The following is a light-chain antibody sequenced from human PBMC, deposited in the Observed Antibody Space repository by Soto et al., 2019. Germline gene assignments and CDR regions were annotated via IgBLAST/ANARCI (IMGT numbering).Light chain of an antibody. V-gene: IGKV1-39*01. CDR3: QQSFSTHALT. CDR2: DAS. J-gene: IGKJ4*01. CDR1: QSISSW. Sequence: DIQMTQSPSTLSASVGDGVTITCRASQSISSWLAWYQQKPGKAPKLLIYDASSLQSGVPSRFSGSGSGTDFTLTISSLQPEDFAIYYCQQSFSTHALTFGGGTKVDIK.